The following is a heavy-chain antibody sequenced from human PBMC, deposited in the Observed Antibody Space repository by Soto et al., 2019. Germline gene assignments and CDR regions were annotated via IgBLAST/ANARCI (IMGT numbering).Heavy chain of an antibody. V-gene: IGHV3-21*01. D-gene: IGHD3-22*01. CDR2: ISSSSSYI. Sequence: SLRLSCAASGFTFSSYSMNWVRQAPGKGLEWVSSISSSSSYIYYADSVKGRFTISRDNAKNSLYLQMNSLRAEDTAVYYCARDFLEADYYDSSGFMDYWGQGTLVTVSS. CDR1: GFTFSSYS. CDR3: ARDFLEADYYDSSGFMDY. J-gene: IGHJ4*02.